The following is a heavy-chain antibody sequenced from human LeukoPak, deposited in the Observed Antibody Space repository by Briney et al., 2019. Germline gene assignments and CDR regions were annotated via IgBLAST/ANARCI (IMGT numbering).Heavy chain of an antibody. Sequence: ASVKVSCKASGYTFTSYYMHWVRQAPGQGLEWTGIINPSGGSTSYVQKFQGRVTMTRDTSTSTVYMELSSLRSEDTAVYYCARSYYGSGSSYYYGMDVWGQGTTVTVSS. J-gene: IGHJ6*02. D-gene: IGHD3-10*01. CDR3: ARSYYGSGSSYYYGMDV. CDR2: INPSGGST. CDR1: GYTFTSYY. V-gene: IGHV1-46*01.